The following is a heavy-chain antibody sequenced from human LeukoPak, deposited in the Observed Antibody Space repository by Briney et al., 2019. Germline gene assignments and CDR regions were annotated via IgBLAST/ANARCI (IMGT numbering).Heavy chain of an antibody. CDR3: ARGGPLIAVAGDYDY. CDR1: GGSISSGGSIGSFY. Sequence: SQTLSLTCTVSGGSISSGGSIGSFYWSWIRQPAGKGLEWIGRIDAGGSTNYNPSLRGRVTISVDTSKNQFSLKLSSVTAADTAVYYCARGGPLIAVAGDYDYWGQGTLVTVSS. CDR2: IDAGGST. J-gene: IGHJ4*02. V-gene: IGHV4-61*02. D-gene: IGHD6-19*01.